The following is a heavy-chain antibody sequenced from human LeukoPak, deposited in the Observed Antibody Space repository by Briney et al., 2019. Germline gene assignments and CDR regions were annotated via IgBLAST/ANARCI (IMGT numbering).Heavy chain of an antibody. J-gene: IGHJ4*02. D-gene: IGHD5-18*01. V-gene: IGHV3-30-3*01. CDR2: ISYDEGSK. CDR1: GFTFRNFP. Sequence: GRSLKLSCAASGFTFRNFPMHWVRQAPGKGLEWVALISYDEGSKYYADSVKGRFTISRDNSKNTLYLQANSVRAEDTAVYYCAKDRRDGGYSFGYFDFWGQGTLVTVSS. CDR3: AKDRRDGGYSFGYFDF.